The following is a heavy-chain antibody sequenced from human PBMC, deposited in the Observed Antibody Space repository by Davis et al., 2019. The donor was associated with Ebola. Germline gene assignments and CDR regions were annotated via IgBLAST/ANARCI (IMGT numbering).Heavy chain of an antibody. D-gene: IGHD3-16*02. CDR3: AREVMITFGGVIVSSYYFDY. V-gene: IGHV4-31*03. CDR2: IYYSGST. J-gene: IGHJ4*02. Sequence: MPSETLSLTCTVSGGSISSSSYYWGWIRQHPGKGLEWIGYIYYSGSTYYNPSLKSRVTISVDTSKNQFSLKLSSVTAADTAVYYCAREVMITFGGVIVSSYYFDYWGQGTLVTVSS. CDR1: GGSISSSSYY.